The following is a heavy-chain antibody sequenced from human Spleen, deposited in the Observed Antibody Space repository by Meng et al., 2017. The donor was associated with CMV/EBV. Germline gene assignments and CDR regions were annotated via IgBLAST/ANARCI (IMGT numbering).Heavy chain of an antibody. CDR1: IYTFTGYY. Sequence: ASVKVSCKGSIYTFTGYYMHWVRQAPGQGLEWMGWINPNSGGTNYAQKFQGRVTMTRDTSISTAYMELSRLRSDDTAVYYCARDRPYDSTSFDPWGQGTLVTVSS. CDR2: INPNSGGT. V-gene: IGHV1-2*02. CDR3: ARDRPYDSTSFDP. D-gene: IGHD3-22*01. J-gene: IGHJ5*02.